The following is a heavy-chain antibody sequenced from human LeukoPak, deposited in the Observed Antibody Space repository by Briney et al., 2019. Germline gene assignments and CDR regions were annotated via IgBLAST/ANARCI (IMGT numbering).Heavy chain of an antibody. CDR1: GFTFSIYS. CDR2: ISSSRSTR. D-gene: IGHD3-16*01. CDR3: ARDRGSDY. Sequence: GGSLRLSCAASGFTFSIYSMNWVRQAPGEGLEGGSYISSSRSTRYYADSVKGRFTISRDHAKNSLYLQMNSLRADDTAVYYCARDRGSDYWGQGTLVTVSS. J-gene: IGHJ4*02. V-gene: IGHV3-48*01.